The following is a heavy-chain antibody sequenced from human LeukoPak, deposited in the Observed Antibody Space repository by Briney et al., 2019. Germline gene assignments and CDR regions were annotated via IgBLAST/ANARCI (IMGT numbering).Heavy chain of an antibody. CDR1: GYTFTGYY. CDR2: IDPNSGGT. V-gene: IGHV1-2*02. D-gene: IGHD3-3*01. Sequence: ASVKVSCKTSGYTFTGYYIHLLRQAPGQGLEWMAWIDPNSGGTNYAHKFKGRVTMTRDTSISTAYMEVSSLRSDDTAVYYCASSPLPSDFWSGYQRYFDYWGQGTLVTVSS. CDR3: ASSPLPSDFWSGYQRYFDY. J-gene: IGHJ4*02.